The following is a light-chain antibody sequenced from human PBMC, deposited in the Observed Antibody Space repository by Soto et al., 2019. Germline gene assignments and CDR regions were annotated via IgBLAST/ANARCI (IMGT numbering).Light chain of an antibody. CDR3: QQYSNWSRT. CDR1: QSVSDY. CDR2: TPS. J-gene: IGKJ1*01. V-gene: IGKV3-15*01. Sequence: EIVMTQSPATLSVSPGERATLSCRASQSVSDYLAWYQQTPGQPPRLLIYTPSTRASGIPARFSGSGSGTEFTLTISSLQSEDFAVYYCQQYSNWSRTFGQGTRVEIK.